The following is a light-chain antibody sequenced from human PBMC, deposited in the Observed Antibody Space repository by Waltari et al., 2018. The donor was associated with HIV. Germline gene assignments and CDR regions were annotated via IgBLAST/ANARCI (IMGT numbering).Light chain of an antibody. CDR3: ATWDDSLNGPV. CDR1: ISNIGSNT. V-gene: IGLV1-44*01. J-gene: IGLJ3*02. Sequence: QSVLTQPPSASGTPGQRVTISCSGSISNIGSNTVNWYQQLPGTAPKLLIYTTNQRPSGVPDRFSGSKSGASASLAISGLQSDDEAGYYCATWDDSLNGPVFGGGTKLTVL. CDR2: TTN.